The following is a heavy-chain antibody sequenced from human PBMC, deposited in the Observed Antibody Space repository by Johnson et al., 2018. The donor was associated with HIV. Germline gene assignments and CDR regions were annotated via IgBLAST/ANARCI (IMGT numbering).Heavy chain of an antibody. CDR2: ISYDGSNK. CDR3: AMERTGPDTFDI. D-gene: IGHD1-26*01. CDR1: GFTFISYA. J-gene: IGHJ3*02. V-gene: IGHV3-30-3*01. Sequence: QVQLVESGGGLVQPGGSLRLSCAASGFTFISYAMHWVRQAPGKGLEWVAVISYDGSNKYYADSVKGRFTISRDNSKNTLYVQMNSLRDEDTAVYYCAMERTGPDTFDIWGQGTMLTVSS.